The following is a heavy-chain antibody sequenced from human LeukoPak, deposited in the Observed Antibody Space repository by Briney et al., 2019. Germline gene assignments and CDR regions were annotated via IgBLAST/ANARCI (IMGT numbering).Heavy chain of an antibody. J-gene: IGHJ4*02. D-gene: IGHD6-13*01. Sequence: PSETLSLTCTVSGGSISSGGYYWSWIRQHPGKGLEWIGYVYYSGSTYYNPSLKSRVTISVDTSKNQFSLKLSSVTAADTAVYYCARTEYSSSPFDYWGQGTLVTVSS. CDR3: ARTEYSSSPFDY. V-gene: IGHV4-31*03. CDR2: VYYSGST. CDR1: GGSISSGGYY.